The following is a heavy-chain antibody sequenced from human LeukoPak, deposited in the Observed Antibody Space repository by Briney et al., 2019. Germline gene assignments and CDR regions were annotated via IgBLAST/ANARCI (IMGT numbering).Heavy chain of an antibody. D-gene: IGHD3-22*01. J-gene: IGHJ4*02. CDR1: GGSISSYY. CDR3: ARDSTYYYDSSGYTYFDY. V-gene: IGHV4-59*01. Sequence: SETLSLTCAVSGGSISSYYWSWIRQPPGKGLEWIGYIYYSGSTNYNPSLKSRVTISVDTSKNQFSLKLSSVTAADTAVYYCARDSTYYYDSSGYTYFDYWGQGTLVNVSS. CDR2: IYYSGST.